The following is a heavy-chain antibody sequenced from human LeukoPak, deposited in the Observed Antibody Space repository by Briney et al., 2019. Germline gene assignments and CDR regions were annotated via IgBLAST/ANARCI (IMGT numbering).Heavy chain of an antibody. CDR1: GFTFSTQW. CDR3: AREHYFYYVDV. J-gene: IGHJ6*03. CDR2: INQSGART. Sequence: GGSLRLSCAASGFTFSTQWMSWVRQAPGKGLEWVAIINQSGARTYYADSVKGRFTISRDNAENTLYLQMNSLRAEDTAVYYVAREHYFYYVDVWGTGTTVTVSS. V-gene: IGHV3-7*01.